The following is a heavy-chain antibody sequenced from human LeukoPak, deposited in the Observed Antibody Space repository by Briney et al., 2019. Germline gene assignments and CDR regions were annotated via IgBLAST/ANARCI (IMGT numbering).Heavy chain of an antibody. J-gene: IGHJ4*02. CDR1: GFTFSSYA. CDR3: ARDEGDYGDYYFDY. V-gene: IGHV3-64D*06. CDR2: ISSNGGST. D-gene: IGHD4-17*01. Sequence: NPGGSLRLSCSASGFTFSSYAMHWVRQTPGKGLEYVSVISSNGGSTYYADSVRGRFTISRDNSKSTLYLQMSSLRAEDTAVYYCARDEGDYGDYYFDYWGQGTLVTVSS.